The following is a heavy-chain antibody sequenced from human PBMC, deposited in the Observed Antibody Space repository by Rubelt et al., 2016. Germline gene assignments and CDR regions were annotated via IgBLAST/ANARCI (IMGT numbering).Heavy chain of an antibody. V-gene: IGHV3-23*01. CDR3: AKKTTVTLDS. CDR1: GFTFSSYA. D-gene: IGHD4-17*01. J-gene: IGHJ4*02. Sequence: EVQLLESGGGLVQPGGSLRLSCAASGFTFSSYAMGWVRQAPGKGLEWVSGISAGGGSAYCADSVKGRLPISRDNAKNSLYLQMESLMAKDTAVYYLAKKTTVTLDSWGQGTLVTVSS. CDR2: ISAGGGSA.